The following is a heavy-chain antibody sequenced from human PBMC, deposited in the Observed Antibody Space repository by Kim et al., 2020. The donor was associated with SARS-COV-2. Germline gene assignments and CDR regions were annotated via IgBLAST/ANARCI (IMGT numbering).Heavy chain of an antibody. V-gene: IGHV1-18*01. CDR2: ISAYNGNT. CDR3: ARELGYYYDSSGYYGGWFDP. CDR1: GYTFTSYG. J-gene: IGHJ5*02. D-gene: IGHD3-22*01. Sequence: ASVKVSCKASGYTFTSYGISWVRQAPGQGLEWMGWISAYNGNTNYAQKLQGRVTMTTDTSTSTAYMELRSLRSDDTAVYYCARELGYYYDSSGYYGGWFDPWGQGTLVTVSS.